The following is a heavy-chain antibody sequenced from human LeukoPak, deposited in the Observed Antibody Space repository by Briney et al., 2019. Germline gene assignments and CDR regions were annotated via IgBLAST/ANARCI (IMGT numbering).Heavy chain of an antibody. J-gene: IGHJ4*02. CDR1: GFTFSSYA. CDR2: ISGSGGST. V-gene: IGHV3-23*01. CDR3: AKDPDYVPTAIDY. Sequence: GGSLRLSCAASGFTFSSYAMSWVRQAPEKGLEWVSAISGSGGSTYYADSVKDRFTISRDNSKNTLYLQMNSLRAEDTAVYYCAKDPDYVPTAIDYWGQGTLVTVSS. D-gene: IGHD3-16*01.